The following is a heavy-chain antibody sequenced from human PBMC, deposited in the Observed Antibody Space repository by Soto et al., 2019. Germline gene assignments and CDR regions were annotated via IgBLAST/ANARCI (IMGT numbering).Heavy chain of an antibody. V-gene: IGHV4-31*03. CDR3: AREISYYDSSGYYYVYFGY. CDR2: IYYSGST. J-gene: IGHJ4*02. CDR1: GGSISSGGYY. D-gene: IGHD3-22*01. Sequence: QVQLQESGPGLVKPSQTLSLTCTVSGGSISSGGYYWSWIRQHPGKGLEWIGYIYYSGSTYYNPSLKSRVTLSVDTSKNQFSLKLSSVTAADTAVYYCAREISYYDSSGYYYVYFGYWGQGTLVTVSS.